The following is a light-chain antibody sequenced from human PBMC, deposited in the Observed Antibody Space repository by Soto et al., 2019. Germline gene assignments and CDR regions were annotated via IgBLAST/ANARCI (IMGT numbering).Light chain of an antibody. CDR2: GAS. CDR1: QSVSSSY. Sequence: EIVLTQSPGTLSLSPGERVTLSCRASQSVSSSYLAWYQQKPGQAPRLLIYGASSRATGTPDRFSGSGSGTDFTLTISRLEPEDFAVYYCQLRRTFGQGTKVEIK. CDR3: QLRRT. J-gene: IGKJ1*01. V-gene: IGKV3-20*01.